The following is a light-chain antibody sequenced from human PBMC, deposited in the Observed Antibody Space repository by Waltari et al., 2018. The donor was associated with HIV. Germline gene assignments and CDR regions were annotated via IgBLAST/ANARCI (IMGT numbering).Light chain of an antibody. V-gene: IGKV1-8*01. Sequence: AIRMTQSPSSFSASIGDRVTITCRASQGISSYLAWYQQKPGKAPKLLIYAASTLQSGVPSRFSGSGSGTDFTLTISCLQSEDFATYYCQQYYSYPPITFGQGTRLEIK. CDR2: AAS. CDR1: QGISSY. CDR3: QQYYSYPPIT. J-gene: IGKJ5*01.